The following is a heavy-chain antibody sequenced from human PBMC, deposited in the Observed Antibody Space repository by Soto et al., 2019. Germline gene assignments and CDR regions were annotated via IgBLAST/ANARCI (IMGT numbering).Heavy chain of an antibody. V-gene: IGHV5-10-1*01. CDR1: GYDFTNYW. CDR3: ARRREGQRYRMDG. CDR2: IDPSDSYI. J-gene: IGHJ6*02. Sequence: PGASLKISCTGYGYDFTNYWINWVRQLPGKGLEWMGRIDPSDSYISYSPSFEGHVTISVDKYINTAYLQWSDLKAADSGKYFWARRREGQRYRMDGWGQGTTVTVAS.